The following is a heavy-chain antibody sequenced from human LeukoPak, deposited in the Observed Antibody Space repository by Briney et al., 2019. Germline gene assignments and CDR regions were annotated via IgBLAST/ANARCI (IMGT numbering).Heavy chain of an antibody. CDR1: GGSISSTNYY. CDR2: IYYSGRT. V-gene: IGHV4-39*07. D-gene: IGHD6-13*01. CDR3: ARSVLSGYSSRPHFDY. Sequence: SETLSLTCAVSGGSISSTNYYWGWIRQPPGKGLDWIGSIYYSGRTYYNPSLNNRVTISINTSKNQFSLKLSSVTAADTAVYYCARSVLSGYSSRPHFDYWGQGTLVTVSS. J-gene: IGHJ4*02.